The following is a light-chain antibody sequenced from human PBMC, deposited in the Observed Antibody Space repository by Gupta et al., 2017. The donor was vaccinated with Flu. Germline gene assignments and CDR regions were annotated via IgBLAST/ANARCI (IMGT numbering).Light chain of an antibody. Sequence: IYENHKRPSEIPDRFSGSKSGTSATLAISGVQAGDEADYYCGAWDSSMSTLYVFGSGTKFSVL. CDR2: ENH. V-gene: IGLV1-51*02. J-gene: IGLJ1*01. CDR3: GAWDSSMSTLYV.